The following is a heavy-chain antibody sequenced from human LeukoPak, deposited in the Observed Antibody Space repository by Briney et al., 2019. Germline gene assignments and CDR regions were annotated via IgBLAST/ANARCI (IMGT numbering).Heavy chain of an antibody. J-gene: IGHJ3*02. CDR1: GFTFSSYS. CDR2: ISSSSSTI. Sequence: GGSLRLSCAASGFTFSSYSMNWVRQAPGKGLEWVSYISSSSSTIYYADSVKGRFTISRDNAKNSLYLQMNSLRAEDTAVYYCARMNGYNAFDIWGQGTMVTVSS. D-gene: IGHD1-1*01. V-gene: IGHV3-48*04. CDR3: ARMNGYNAFDI.